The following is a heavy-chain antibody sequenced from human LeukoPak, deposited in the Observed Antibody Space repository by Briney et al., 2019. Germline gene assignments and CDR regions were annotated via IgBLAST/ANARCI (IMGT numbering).Heavy chain of an antibody. V-gene: IGHV1-18*01. CDR3: ARENDFWSGYYSPVSEKEHYYYYYYMDV. CDR2: ISAYNGNT. J-gene: IGHJ6*03. CDR1: GYTFTSYG. Sequence: GASVKVSCKASGYTFTSYGISWVRQAPGQGLEWMGWISAYNGNTNYAQKLQGRVTMTTDTSTSTAYMELRSLSSDDTAVYYCARENDFWSGYYSPVSEKEHYYYYYYMDVWGKGTTVTVSS. D-gene: IGHD3-3*01.